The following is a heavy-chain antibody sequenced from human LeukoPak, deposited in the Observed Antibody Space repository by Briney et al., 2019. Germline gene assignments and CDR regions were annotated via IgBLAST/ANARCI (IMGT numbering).Heavy chain of an antibody. CDR2: ISYDGSNK. J-gene: IGHJ4*02. Sequence: GGFLRLSCAASGFTFSTYVMYWVRQAPGKGLERVAVISYDGSNKYYADSVKGRFTISRDNSKNTLYLQMNSLRAEDTAVYYCARDWSNYGDFDYWGQGTLVTVSS. CDR3: ARDWSNYGDFDY. D-gene: IGHD4-17*01. V-gene: IGHV3-30-3*01. CDR1: GFTFSTYV.